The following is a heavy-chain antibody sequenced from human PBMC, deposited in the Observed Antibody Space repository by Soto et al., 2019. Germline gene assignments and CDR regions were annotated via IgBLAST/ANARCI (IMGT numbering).Heavy chain of an antibody. D-gene: IGHD1-26*01. CDR2: IYYSGSS. CDR3: ARVEGSSYYFRHDC. J-gene: IGHJ4*02. V-gene: IGHV4-31*03. Sequence: PSDSLSLACTVSWGSISSGGYHGSWIRRHPGKGLEWIGNIYYSGSSYYNPSLKSRATISIDTSKDQFSLRLGSVTAADTAVYYCARVEGSSYYFRHDCWGRGTLVTVSS. CDR1: WGSISSGGYH.